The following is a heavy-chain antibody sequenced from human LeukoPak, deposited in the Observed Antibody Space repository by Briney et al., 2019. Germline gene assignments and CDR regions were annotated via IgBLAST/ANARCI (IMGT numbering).Heavy chain of an antibody. CDR2: IYPGDSDT. Sequence: GESLKISCKGSGYSFTSYWIGWVRQMPGKGLECMGIIYPGDSDTRYSPSFQGQVTISADKSISTAYLQWSSLKASDTAMYYCARLGLIAAAGPSASDYWGQGTLVTVSS. D-gene: IGHD6-13*01. J-gene: IGHJ4*02. CDR3: ARLGLIAAAGPSASDY. V-gene: IGHV5-51*01. CDR1: GYSFTSYW.